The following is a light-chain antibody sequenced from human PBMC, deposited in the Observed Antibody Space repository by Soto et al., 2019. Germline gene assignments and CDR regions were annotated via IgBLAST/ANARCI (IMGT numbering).Light chain of an antibody. J-gene: IGKJ1*01. CDR1: QRIDTW. V-gene: IGKV1-5*01. CDR3: QEYNSFG. Sequence: IQLTQSPSSVSASVGDRVIITCRASQRIDTWLAWYQQKPGKAPNLLIYGASNLQSGVPSRFSGSGSGTEFTLTISSLQPDDFATYYCQEYNSFGFGQGTKVDIK. CDR2: GAS.